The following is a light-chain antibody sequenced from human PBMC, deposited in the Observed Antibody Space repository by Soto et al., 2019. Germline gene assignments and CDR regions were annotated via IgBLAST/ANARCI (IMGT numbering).Light chain of an antibody. V-gene: IGKV3-20*01. CDR2: GAS. CDR1: QSGSSSD. Sequence: IVLTQSPGTLSLSPGDRATLSCRASQSGSSSDFAWYQQKAAQAPRLLIYGASSRATGIPDRFSGSGSGTDLTLPISRLEPEDFSVYYCQQYGSSPLYPFGQGTKLEI. CDR3: QQYGSSPLYP. J-gene: IGKJ2*01.